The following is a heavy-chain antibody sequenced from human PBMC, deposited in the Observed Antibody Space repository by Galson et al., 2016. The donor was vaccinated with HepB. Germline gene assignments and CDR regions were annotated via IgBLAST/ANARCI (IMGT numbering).Heavy chain of an antibody. CDR2: VYYSGST. Sequence: SETLSLTCTVSGSSISSRSFYWGWIRQPPGKGLEWIGSVYYSGSTFYNPSLYSRVTISVDTSKNQFSLRLSSVIAADTAVYYCARNEGEEVLNRFDPWGQGTLVTVSS. V-gene: IGHV4-39*01. D-gene: IGHD1-1*01. CDR1: GSSISSRSFY. J-gene: IGHJ5*02. CDR3: ARNEGEEVLNRFDP.